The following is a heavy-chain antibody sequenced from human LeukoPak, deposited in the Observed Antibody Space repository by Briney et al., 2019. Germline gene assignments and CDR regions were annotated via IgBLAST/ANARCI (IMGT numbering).Heavy chain of an antibody. D-gene: IGHD4-23*01. Sequence: PGGSLRLSCAASGFTFSSYGMHWVRQAPGKGLEWVAVIWYDGSNKYYADSVKGRFTISRDNSKNTLYLQMNSLRAEDTAVYYCARETYGGNSPEAFDIWGQGTMVTVSS. CDR2: IWYDGSNK. J-gene: IGHJ3*02. CDR3: ARETYGGNSPEAFDI. CDR1: GFTFSSYG. V-gene: IGHV3-33*01.